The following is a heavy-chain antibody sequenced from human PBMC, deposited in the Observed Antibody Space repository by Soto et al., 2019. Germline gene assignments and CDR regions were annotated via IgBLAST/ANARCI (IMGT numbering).Heavy chain of an antibody. D-gene: IGHD6-6*01. CDR1: GESISSGGYY. J-gene: IGHJ4*02. CDR3: ARASSSSSAADY. V-gene: IGHV4-31*01. Sequence: QVQLQESGPGLVKPSQTLSLTCSVSGESISSGGYYWSWIRHLPGKGLEWIGYIYDTESAYYNPSPKSPVATSTHTSENHFALRLTSVTAADSAVYYCARASSSSSAADYWGQGLQVTVSS. CDR2: IYDTESA.